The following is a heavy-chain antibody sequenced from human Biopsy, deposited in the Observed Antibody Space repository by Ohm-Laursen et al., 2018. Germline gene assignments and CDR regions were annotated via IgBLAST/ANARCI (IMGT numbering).Heavy chain of an antibody. CDR1: GGSISSSTTYY. V-gene: IGHV4-39*01. CDR2: IYNTETT. Sequence: SQTLSLTCIVSGGSISSSTTYYWAWLRQPPGKGLEWIGSIYNTETTFYNPSLKSRVTISVDTSTDQFSLKVSSVTAADTALYFCARHPTGFWFDPWGHGTLVTVSS. J-gene: IGHJ5*02. CDR3: ARHPTGFWFDP.